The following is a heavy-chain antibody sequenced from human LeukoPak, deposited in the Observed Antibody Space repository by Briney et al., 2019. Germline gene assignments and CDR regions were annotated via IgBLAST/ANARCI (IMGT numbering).Heavy chain of an antibody. V-gene: IGHV5-51*01. D-gene: IGHD4-17*01. Sequence: GESLKISCKGSGYSFTSNWIGWVRQMPGKGLEWMGIIYPGDSDTRYSPSFQGQVTISADKSISTAYLQWSSLKASDTAMYYCAREGRDYDPHDAFDIWGQGTMVTVSS. CDR3: AREGRDYDPHDAFDI. CDR2: IYPGDSDT. CDR1: GYSFTSNW. J-gene: IGHJ3*02.